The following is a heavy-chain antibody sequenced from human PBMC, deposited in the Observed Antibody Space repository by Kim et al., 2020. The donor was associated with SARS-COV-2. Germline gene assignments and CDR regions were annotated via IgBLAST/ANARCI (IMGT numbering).Heavy chain of an antibody. CDR2: ISGSGGST. D-gene: IGHD6-19*01. CDR1: GFTFRSYA. Sequence: GGSLRLSCAASGFTFRSYAMSWVRQAPGKGLEWVSGISGSGGSTYYADSVKGRFTISRDNSKNTLYLQMNSLRAEDTAVYYCARELSSGWGEVVGYNYYFYGMDVWGQGTTVTVSS. J-gene: IGHJ6*02. V-gene: IGHV3-23*01. CDR3: ARELSSGWGEVVGYNYYFYGMDV.